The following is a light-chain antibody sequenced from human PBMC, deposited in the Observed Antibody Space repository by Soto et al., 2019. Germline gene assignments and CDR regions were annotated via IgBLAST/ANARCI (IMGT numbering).Light chain of an antibody. V-gene: IGLV2-23*02. CDR2: EVT. Sequence: QSALTQPASVYGSPGQSITISCTGTSSDIGSYNLVSWYQQHTGKVPKLIIYEVTKRPSGVSNRFSASKSGNTASLTISGLQAEDEADYYCCAFSSSSYVIFGGGTKLTVL. J-gene: IGLJ2*01. CDR1: SSDIGSYNL. CDR3: CAFSSSSYVI.